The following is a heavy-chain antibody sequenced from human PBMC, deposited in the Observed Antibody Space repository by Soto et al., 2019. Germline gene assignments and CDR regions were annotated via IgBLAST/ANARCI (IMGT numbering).Heavy chain of an antibody. V-gene: IGHV1-69*02. CDR1: GGTFSSYT. J-gene: IGHJ4*02. Sequence: SVKVSCKASGGTFSSYTISWVRQALGQGLEWMGRIIPILGIANYAQKFQGRVTITADKSTSTAYMELSSLRSEDTAVYYCARSLSSGYSYGPWYWGQGTLVTVSS. D-gene: IGHD5-18*01. CDR3: ARSLSSGYSYGPWY. CDR2: IIPILGIA.